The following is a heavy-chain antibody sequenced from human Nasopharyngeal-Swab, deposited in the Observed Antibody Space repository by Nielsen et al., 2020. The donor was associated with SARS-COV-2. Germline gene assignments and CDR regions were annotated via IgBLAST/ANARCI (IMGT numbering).Heavy chain of an antibody. Sequence: SETLPLTCTVSGGSISSGGYYWSWIRQHPGKGLEWIGYIYYSGSTYYNPSLKSRVTISVDTSKNQFSLKLSSVTAADTAVYYCARDPVYDYVWGSYRIDAFDIWGQGTMVTVSS. CDR1: GGSISSGGYY. D-gene: IGHD3-16*02. V-gene: IGHV4-31*03. CDR3: ARDPVYDYVWGSYRIDAFDI. CDR2: IYYSGST. J-gene: IGHJ3*02.